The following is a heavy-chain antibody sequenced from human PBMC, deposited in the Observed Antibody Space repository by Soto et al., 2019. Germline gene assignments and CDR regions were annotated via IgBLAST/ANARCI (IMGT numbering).Heavy chain of an antibody. CDR3: ARGSWMATNTQFDP. CDR2: IYYSGST. D-gene: IGHD5-12*01. J-gene: IGHJ5*02. Sequence: SETLSLTCTVSGGSIISYYWSWIRQPPGKGLEWIGYIYYSGSTNYNPSLKSRVTISVDTSKNQFSLKLSSVTAADTAVYYCARGSWMATNTQFDPWGQGTLVTVSS. CDR1: GGSIISYY. V-gene: IGHV4-59*01.